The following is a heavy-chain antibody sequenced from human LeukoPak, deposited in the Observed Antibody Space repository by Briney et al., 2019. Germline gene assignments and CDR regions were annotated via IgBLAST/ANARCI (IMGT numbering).Heavy chain of an antibody. CDR1: GFTFSSYG. Sequence: GRSLRLSCAASGFTFSSYGMHWVRQAPGKGLEWVAVIWYDGSNKYYADSVKGRFTISRDNAKNSLYLQMNSLRAEDTAVYYCALYYDSSGPYYYYYYGMDVWGQGTTVTVSS. CDR2: IWYDGSNK. D-gene: IGHD3-22*01. J-gene: IGHJ6*02. V-gene: IGHV3-33*01. CDR3: ALYYDSSGPYYYYYYGMDV.